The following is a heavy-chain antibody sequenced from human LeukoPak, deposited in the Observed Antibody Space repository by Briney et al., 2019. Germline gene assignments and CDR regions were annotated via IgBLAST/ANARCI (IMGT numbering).Heavy chain of an antibody. V-gene: IGHV1-2*06. Sequence: ASVKVSCKASGYTFTGYYIHWVRQAPGQGLEWMRRINPNSGGTNYAQRFQGRVTMTRDTSIGTAYMELSSLTSDDTAVFYCARIFAKSGFYYYDYWGPGTLVIVSS. CDR3: ARIFAKSGFYYYDY. CDR2: INPNSGGT. CDR1: GYTFTGYY. D-gene: IGHD3-3*01. J-gene: IGHJ4*01.